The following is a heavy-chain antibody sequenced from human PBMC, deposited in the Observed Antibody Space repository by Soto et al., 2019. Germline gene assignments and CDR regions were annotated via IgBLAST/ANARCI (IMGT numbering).Heavy chain of an antibody. V-gene: IGHV1-69*13. Sequence: GASVKVSCKASGGTFSSYAISWVRQAPGQGLEWMGGIIPIFGTANYAQKFQGRVTITADESTSTAYMELSSLRSEDTAVYYCAGNIAARPSQFDYWGQGTLVTVSS. CDR3: AGNIAARPSQFDY. D-gene: IGHD6-6*01. CDR2: IIPIFGTA. J-gene: IGHJ4*02. CDR1: GGTFSSYA.